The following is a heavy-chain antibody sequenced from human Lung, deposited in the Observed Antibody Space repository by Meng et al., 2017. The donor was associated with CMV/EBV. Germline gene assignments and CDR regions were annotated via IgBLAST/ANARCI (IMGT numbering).Heavy chain of an antibody. V-gene: IGHV3-23*03. J-gene: IGHJ2*01. CDR1: GFTFSNFA. CDR3: AKDLRWTCTDTSCVHGYFDL. Sequence: GGSLRLXCAASGFTFSNFAMTWVRQAPGKGLEWVSVIYSGGSSTYYADFVKGRFTISRDDSKNTLYLQMNSLRAEDTAVYYCAKDLRWTCTDTSCVHGYFDLXGRGXLVTVSS. D-gene: IGHD2-2*01. CDR2: IYSGGSST.